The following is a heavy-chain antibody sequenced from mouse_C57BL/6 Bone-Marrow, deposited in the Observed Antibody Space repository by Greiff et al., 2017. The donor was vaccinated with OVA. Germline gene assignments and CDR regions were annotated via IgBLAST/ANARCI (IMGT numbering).Heavy chain of an antibody. Sequence: EVKLVESGGDLVKPGGSLKLSCAASGFTFSSYGMSWVRQTPDKRLEWVATISSGGSYTYYPDSVKGRFTISRDNAKNTLYLQMSSLKSEDTAMYYCARHENYYGSSLYYFDYWGQGTTLTVSS. V-gene: IGHV5-6*01. D-gene: IGHD1-1*01. CDR2: ISSGGSYT. CDR1: GFTFSSYG. J-gene: IGHJ2*01. CDR3: ARHENYYGSSLYYFDY.